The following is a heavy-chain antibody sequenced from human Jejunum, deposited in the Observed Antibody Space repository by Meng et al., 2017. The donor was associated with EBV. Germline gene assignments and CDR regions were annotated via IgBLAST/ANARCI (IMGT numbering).Heavy chain of an antibody. Sequence: EVQRLQGGGYLVQPGESLRLSCAGSGLTFSSSPMSWVRQVPGKGPEWVSAISASGAETYYADSVKGRFTISRDNFKNTLFLQLNSLRAEDTALYYCATHHDDSGRHCIYLEHWGQGTLVTVSS. CDR1: GLTFSSSP. V-gene: IGHV3-23*01. CDR3: ATHHDDSGRHCIYLEH. D-gene: IGHD3-22*01. J-gene: IGHJ1*01. CDR2: ISASGAET.